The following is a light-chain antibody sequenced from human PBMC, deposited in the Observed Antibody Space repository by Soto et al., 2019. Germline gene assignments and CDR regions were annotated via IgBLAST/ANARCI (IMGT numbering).Light chain of an antibody. CDR2: DAS. Sequence: DIQMTQSPSTLSASVGDRVTLTCLASHSISSWLAWYQQKPGKARKLLIYDASSWESGVPARFSGSGSGTEFTLTITSLQPDDFATYYCQPYNSYPWTVGPGTKVDIK. CDR3: QPYNSYPWT. J-gene: IGKJ1*01. V-gene: IGKV1-5*01. CDR1: HSISSW.